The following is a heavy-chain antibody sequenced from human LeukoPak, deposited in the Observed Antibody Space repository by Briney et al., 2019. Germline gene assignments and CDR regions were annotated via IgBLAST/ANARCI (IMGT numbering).Heavy chain of an antibody. J-gene: IGHJ4*02. CDR3: ATVEAAGGVDY. D-gene: IGHD6-13*01. Sequence: ASVKVSCKASGGTFSSYAISWVRQAPGKGLEWMGGFDPEDGETIYAQKFQGRVTMTEDTSTDTAYMELSSLRSEDTAVYYCATVEAAGGVDYWGQGTLVTVSS. CDR1: GGTFSSYA. CDR2: FDPEDGET. V-gene: IGHV1-24*01.